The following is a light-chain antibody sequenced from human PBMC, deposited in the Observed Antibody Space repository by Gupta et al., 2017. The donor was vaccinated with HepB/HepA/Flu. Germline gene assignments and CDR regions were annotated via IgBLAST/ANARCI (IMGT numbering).Light chain of an antibody. CDR1: ASNIGRHY. Sequence: QSVLTQPPSASGTPGQRVTIPCSGSASNIGRHYVYWYQRQIPGTAPKLLIYRNDQRPSGVPDRFSGSESGTSASLAISGLRSDDEADYYCAAWDDNLRTPLFGGGTRLTVL. CDR2: RND. CDR3: AAWDDNLRTPL. J-gene: IGLJ3*02. V-gene: IGLV1-47*01.